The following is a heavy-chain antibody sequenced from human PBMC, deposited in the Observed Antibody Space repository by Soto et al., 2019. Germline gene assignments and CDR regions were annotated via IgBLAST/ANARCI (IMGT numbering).Heavy chain of an antibody. CDR3: ARSEQIAAAGPFDY. Sequence: ASVKVSCKASGYTFTGYYIHWVRQVPGQGLEWMGWINPNSGGTNYAQKFQGWVTMTRDTSISTAYMELSRLRSDDTAVYYCARSEQIAAAGPFDYWGQGTLVTVSS. V-gene: IGHV1-2*04. CDR1: GYTFTGYY. CDR2: INPNSGGT. J-gene: IGHJ4*02. D-gene: IGHD6-13*01.